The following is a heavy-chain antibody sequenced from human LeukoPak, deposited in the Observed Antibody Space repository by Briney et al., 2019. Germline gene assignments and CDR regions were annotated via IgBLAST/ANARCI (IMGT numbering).Heavy chain of an antibody. CDR2: INHSGST. CDR1: GGSFSGYY. CDR3: ARGPSKNDDPKQNNWFDP. V-gene: IGHV4-34*01. J-gene: IGHJ5*02. D-gene: IGHD1-1*01. Sequence: SETLSLTCAVYGGSFSGYYWSWIRQPPGKGLEWIGEINHSGSTNYNPSLKSRVTISVDASKNQFSLKLSSVTAADTAVYYCARGPSKNDDPKQNNWFDPWGQGTLVTVSS.